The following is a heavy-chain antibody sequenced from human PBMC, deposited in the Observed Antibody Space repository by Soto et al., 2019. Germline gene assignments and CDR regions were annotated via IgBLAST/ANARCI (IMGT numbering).Heavy chain of an antibody. CDR1: GYTFTIYG. CDR2: ISAYNGNT. CDR3: ARGARDSYPGSRIFDL. V-gene: IGHV1-18*01. Sequence: ASVKVSCKASGYTFTIYGISWVRQAPGQGLEWMGWISAYNGNTNYAQKLRGRVTMTTDTSTSTAYMDLRILRSDDTDVYYCARGARDSYPGSRIFDLWGRGTRVTVSS. D-gene: IGHD3-10*01. J-gene: IGHJ4*02.